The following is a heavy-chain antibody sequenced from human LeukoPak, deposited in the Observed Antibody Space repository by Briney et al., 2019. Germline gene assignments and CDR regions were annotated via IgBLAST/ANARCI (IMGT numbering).Heavy chain of an antibody. CDR1: GFTIDDYA. CDR3: AKDIKATAYSGYDIDY. D-gene: IGHD5-12*01. Sequence: GGSLRLSCAASGFTIDDYAMHWVRQAPGKGLEWVSGISWNSGSIGYADSVKGRFTISRDNAKNSLYLQMNSLRAEDTALYYCAKDIKATAYSGYDIDYWGQGTLVTVSS. CDR2: ISWNSGSI. J-gene: IGHJ4*02. V-gene: IGHV3-9*01.